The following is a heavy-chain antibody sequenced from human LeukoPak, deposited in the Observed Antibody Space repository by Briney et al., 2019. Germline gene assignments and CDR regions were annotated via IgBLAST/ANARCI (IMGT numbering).Heavy chain of an antibody. CDR3: AREMRVVIAAYYFDY. J-gene: IGHJ4*02. V-gene: IGHV6-1*01. D-gene: IGHD2-21*01. CDR1: GDSVSSNSAA. CDR2: TYYRSKWYT. Sequence: PTLSLTCAVSGDSVSSNSAAWNWIRQSPSRGLEWLGRTYYRSKWYTDYAVSVKSRITINPDTSKNQFSLKLNSVTPEDTAVYYCAREMRVVIAAYYFDYWGQGTLVSVSS.